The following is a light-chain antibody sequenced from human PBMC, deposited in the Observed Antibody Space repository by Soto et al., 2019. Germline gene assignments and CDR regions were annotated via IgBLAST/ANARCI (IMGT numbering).Light chain of an antibody. CDR3: QHYDNLPPFT. CDR1: QDISNY. CDR2: DAS. V-gene: IGKV1-33*01. J-gene: IGKJ3*01. Sequence: DIQMTQSPSSLSASVGDRVTITCQASQDISNYLNWYQQKPGKAPKLLIYDASNLETGVPSRFSGSGSGTDFTFTISILQPEDIATYYCQHYDNLPPFTFGPGTKVDIK.